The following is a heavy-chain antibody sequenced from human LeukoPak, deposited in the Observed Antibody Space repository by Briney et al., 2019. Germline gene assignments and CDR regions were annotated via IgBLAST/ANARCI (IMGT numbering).Heavy chain of an antibody. V-gene: IGHV4-39*01. CDR2: IYYSGST. Sequence: SETLSLTCTGSGGSISSSSYYWGWIRQPPGKGLEWIGSIYYSGSTYYNPSLKSRVTISVDTSKNQFSLKLSSVTAADTAVYYCARPGRSLAGFDYWGQGTLVTVSS. J-gene: IGHJ4*02. CDR3: ARPGRSLAGFDY. CDR1: GGSISSSSYY.